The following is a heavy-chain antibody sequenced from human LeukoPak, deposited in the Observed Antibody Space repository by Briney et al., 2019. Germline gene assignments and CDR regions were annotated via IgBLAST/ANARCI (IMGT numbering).Heavy chain of an antibody. CDR2: IIPIFGIA. V-gene: IGHV1-69*04. J-gene: IGHJ6*02. CDR1: GGTSSSYA. D-gene: IGHD5-18*01. Sequence: SVKVSCKASGGTSSSYAISWVRQAPGQGLEWMGRIIPIFGIANYAQKFQGRVTITADKSTSTAYMELSSLRSEDTAVYYCAAEYSYGFMDVWGQGTTVTVSS. CDR3: AAEYSYGFMDV.